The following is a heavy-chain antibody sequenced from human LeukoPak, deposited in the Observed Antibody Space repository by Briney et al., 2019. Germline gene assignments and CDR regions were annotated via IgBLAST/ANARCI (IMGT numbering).Heavy chain of an antibody. CDR2: IWYDGSNK. CDR3: ARGQQINWFDP. V-gene: IGHV3-33*01. Sequence: GGSLRLSCAASGFTFSSYGMHWVRQAPGKGLEWVAVIWYDGSNKYCADSVKGRFTISRDNSKDTLYLQMNSLRAEDTAVYYCARGQQINWFDPWGQGTLVTVSS. J-gene: IGHJ5*02. CDR1: GFTFSSYG. D-gene: IGHD6-13*01.